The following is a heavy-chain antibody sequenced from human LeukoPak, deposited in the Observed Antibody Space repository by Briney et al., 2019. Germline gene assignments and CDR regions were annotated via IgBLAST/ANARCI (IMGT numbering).Heavy chain of an antibody. V-gene: IGHV4-34*01. CDR1: GGSFSGYY. Sequence: SETLSLTCAVYGGSFSGYYWSWIRQPPGKGLEWIGEINHSGSTNYNPSLKSRVTISVDTSKNQFSLKLSSVTAADTAVYYCARDSIAAGLYWGQGTLVTVSS. CDR2: INHSGST. D-gene: IGHD6-6*01. J-gene: IGHJ4*02. CDR3: ARDSIAAGLY.